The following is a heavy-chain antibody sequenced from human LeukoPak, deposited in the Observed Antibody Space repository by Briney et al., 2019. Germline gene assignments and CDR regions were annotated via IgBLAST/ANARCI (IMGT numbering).Heavy chain of an antibody. J-gene: IGHJ4*02. CDR1: GYTFTSYD. CDR3: ARVLGDGYDPAHY. CDR2: ISAYSGHA. D-gene: IGHD5-12*01. V-gene: IGHV1-18*01. Sequence: ASVKVSCKASGYTFTSYDINWVRQAPGQGLEWMGWISAYSGHANYAQELQGRVTMTTDTSTSTAYMELRSLRSDDTAMYYCARVLGDGYDPAHYWGQGTLVTVSS.